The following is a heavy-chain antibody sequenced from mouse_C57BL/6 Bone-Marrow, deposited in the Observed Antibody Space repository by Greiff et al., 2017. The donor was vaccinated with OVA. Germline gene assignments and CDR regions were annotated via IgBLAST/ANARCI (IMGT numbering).Heavy chain of an antibody. CDR2: INPNNGGT. V-gene: IGHV1-18*01. Sequence: VQLQQSGPELVKPGASVKIPCKASGYTLTDYNMDWVKQSHGKSLEWIGDINPNNGGTIYNQKFKGKATLTVDKSSSTAYMELRSLTSEDTAVYYCARRVTTVEEVYFDYWGQGTTLTVSS. CDR3: ARRVTTVEEVYFDY. J-gene: IGHJ2*01. D-gene: IGHD1-1*01. CDR1: GYTLTDYN.